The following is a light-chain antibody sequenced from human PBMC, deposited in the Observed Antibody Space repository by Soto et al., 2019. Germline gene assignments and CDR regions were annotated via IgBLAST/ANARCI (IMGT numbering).Light chain of an antibody. CDR1: SSDVGAYDF. V-gene: IGLV2-11*01. CDR3: CSYSGSYTSPLV. Sequence: QSVLTQPASVSGSPGQSITISCTGTSSDVGAYDFVSWYLHHPGKAPKLMIFDVTKRPSGVPDRFSGSRSGNTASLTISGLQAEDEADYYCCSYSGSYTSPLVFGTGTKLTVL. CDR2: DVT. J-gene: IGLJ1*01.